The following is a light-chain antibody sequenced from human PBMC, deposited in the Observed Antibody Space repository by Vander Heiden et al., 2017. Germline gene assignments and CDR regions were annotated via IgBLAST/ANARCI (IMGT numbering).Light chain of an antibody. CDR2: DAS. CDR3: QQYDNLPPGG. Sequence: DIQMTQSPSSLSASVGDRVTITCQASQDISNYLNWYQQKPGKDPKLLIYDASNLETGVPSRFSGSGSGTDFTFTISSLQPEDIATYYCQQYDNLPPGGFGPGTKVDIK. CDR1: QDISNY. J-gene: IGKJ3*01. V-gene: IGKV1-33*01.